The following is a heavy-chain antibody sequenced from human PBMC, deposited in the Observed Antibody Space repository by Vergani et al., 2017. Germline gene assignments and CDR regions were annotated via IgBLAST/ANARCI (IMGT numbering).Heavy chain of an antibody. D-gene: IGHD4-11*01. J-gene: IGHJ6*02. CDR3: ARVNTETNGHLYYYYDMDV. V-gene: IGHV4-34*01. Sequence: QVQLQQWGGGLLKPSETLSLTCVVNGGSFTSYHWTWIRQSPGEGLEWVGDIDHTGRPDYNPSLKSRLTMSVDKSRNQFSLTLHSVTATDTAIYFCARVNTETNGHLYYYYDMDVWGQGTAVTVS. CDR1: GGSFTSYH. CDR2: IDHTGRP.